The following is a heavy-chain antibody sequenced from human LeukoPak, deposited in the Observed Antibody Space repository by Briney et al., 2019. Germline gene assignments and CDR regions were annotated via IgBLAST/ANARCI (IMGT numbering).Heavy chain of an antibody. CDR3: AREGRGTDFDY. J-gene: IGHJ4*02. CDR1: GYTFTDDF. CDR2: INPYNGAT. D-gene: IGHD3-10*01. V-gene: IGHV1-2*02. Sequence: ASVTVSCKASGYTFTDDFMHWVRQAPGQGLEWMGWINPYNGATNYAQKFQGRVTMTRDTSISTAYMDLSRLRPDDTAVYYCAREGRGTDFDYWGQGTLVTVSS.